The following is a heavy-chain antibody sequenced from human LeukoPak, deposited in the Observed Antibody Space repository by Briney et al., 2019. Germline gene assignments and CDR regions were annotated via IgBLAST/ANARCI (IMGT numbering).Heavy chain of an antibody. CDR1: GGSISGYY. CDR2: FHTSGST. J-gene: IGHJ4*02. Sequence: PSETLSLTCTVSGGSISGYYWSWIRQPAGKGLEWIGRFHTSGSTNYNPSLKSRVTMSVDTSKNQFSLKLSSVTAADTAVYYCVRDRYYYDSSGGRIFDYWGQGTLVTVSS. CDR3: VRDRYYYDSSGGRIFDY. V-gene: IGHV4-4*07. D-gene: IGHD3-22*01.